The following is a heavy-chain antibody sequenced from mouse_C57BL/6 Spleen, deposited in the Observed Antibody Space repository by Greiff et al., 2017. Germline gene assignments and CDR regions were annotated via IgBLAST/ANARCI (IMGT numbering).Heavy chain of an antibody. CDR1: GYTFTSYW. J-gene: IGHJ2*01. V-gene: IGHV1-50*01. CDR3: ARFSYGNYFDY. CDR2: IDPSDSYP. D-gene: IGHD2-1*01. Sequence: QVQLQQPGAELVKPGASVKLSCKASGYTFTSYWMQWVKQRPGQGLEWIGEIDPSDSYPNYNQKFKGKATLTVDTSSSTAYMQLSSLTSEYSAVYYCARFSYGNYFDYWGQGTTLTVSS.